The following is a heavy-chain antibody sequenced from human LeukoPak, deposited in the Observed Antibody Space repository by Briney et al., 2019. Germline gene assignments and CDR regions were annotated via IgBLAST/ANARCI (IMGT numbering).Heavy chain of an antibody. CDR2: IYSDGNT. J-gene: IGHJ4*02. CDR3: AGALGISARW. V-gene: IGHV3-53*01. CDR1: GLTVSSNY. Sequence: GGSLRLSCAASGLTVSSNYMNWVRQAPGKGLEWVSVIYSDGNTYYADSVKGRFTISRDNSKNTLYLQMNSLRAEDTAVYYCAGALGISARWWGQGTLVTVSS. D-gene: IGHD6-6*01.